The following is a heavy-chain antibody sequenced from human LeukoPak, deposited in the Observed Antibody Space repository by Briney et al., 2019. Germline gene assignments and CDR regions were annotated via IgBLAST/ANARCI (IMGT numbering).Heavy chain of an antibody. Sequence: PGGSLRLSCAASGFTFSSHGMHWVRQAPGKGLEWVAVIWYDGSDKYYADSVKGRFTISRDNSKNTLYLQMTSLRADDTAVYYCARDRVLYYFDYWGQGALVTVSS. CDR1: GFTFSSHG. V-gene: IGHV3-33*01. CDR2: IWYDGSDK. CDR3: ARDRVLYYFDY. J-gene: IGHJ4*02. D-gene: IGHD3-16*01.